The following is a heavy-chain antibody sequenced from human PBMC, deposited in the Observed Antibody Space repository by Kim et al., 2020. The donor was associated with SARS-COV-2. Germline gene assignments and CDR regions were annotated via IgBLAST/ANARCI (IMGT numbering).Heavy chain of an antibody. D-gene: IGHD3-9*01. V-gene: IGHV6-1*01. CDR3: ARRGYFKEYLAS. Sequence: YAVSVKNRIIINPDTSKNQLSLHMNSVTPEDTAVYYCARRGYFKEYLASWGQGTLVTVSS. J-gene: IGHJ4*02.